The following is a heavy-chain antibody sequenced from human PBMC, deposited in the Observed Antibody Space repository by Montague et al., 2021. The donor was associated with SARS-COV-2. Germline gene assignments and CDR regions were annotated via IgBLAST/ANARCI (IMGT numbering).Heavy chain of an antibody. J-gene: IGHJ5*01. D-gene: IGHD3/OR15-3a*01. CDR1: GFTFSSHA. Sequence: YLRLSCAASGFTFSSHAMSWVRQAPGKGLEWVSFTHTGDRDTYYADSVKGRFIVSRDNSENTLYLQMNSLRDEDTAIYYCAKESSPEYDFLSGHFHSDIDAWGQGTLVSVSS. CDR3: AKESSPEYDFLSGHFHSDIDA. V-gene: IGHV3-23*03. CDR2: THTGDRDT.